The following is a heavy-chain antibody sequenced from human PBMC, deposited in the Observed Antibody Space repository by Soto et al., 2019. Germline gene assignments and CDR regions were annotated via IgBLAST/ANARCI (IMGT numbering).Heavy chain of an antibody. CDR2: IGPESGDT. J-gene: IGHJ4*02. CDR1: GYTFTGHY. V-gene: IGHV1-2*02. Sequence: GASVKVSCKASGYTFTGHYIHWVRQAPEQGPEWMGEIGPESGDTRYAQKFQGRVTMTMDTSVTTVYMELKNLSPDDTAVYYCGRGRSGQIVVFYWGQGTPVTVSS. CDR3: GRGRSGQIVVFY. D-gene: IGHD1-26*01.